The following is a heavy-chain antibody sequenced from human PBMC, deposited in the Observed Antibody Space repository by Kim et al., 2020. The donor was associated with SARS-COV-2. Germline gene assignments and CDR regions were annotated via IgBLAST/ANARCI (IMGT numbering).Heavy chain of an antibody. V-gene: IGHV1-69*13. Sequence: SVKVSCKASGGTFSSYAISWVRQAPGQGLEWMGGIIPIFGTANYAQKFQGRVTITADESTSTAYMELSSLRSEDTAVYYCARDPWITMVQSQFDPWGQGTLVTVSS. CDR1: GGTFSSYA. J-gene: IGHJ5*02. D-gene: IGHD3-10*01. CDR3: ARDPWITMVQSQFDP. CDR2: IIPIFGTA.